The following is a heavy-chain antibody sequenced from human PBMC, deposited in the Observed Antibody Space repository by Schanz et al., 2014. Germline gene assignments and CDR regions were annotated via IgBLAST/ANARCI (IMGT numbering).Heavy chain of an antibody. V-gene: IGHV3-48*04. J-gene: IGHJ4*02. CDR1: GFVFRTFA. CDR2: ISRDGTTS. CDR3: ARDSGSSSWYPSDY. D-gene: IGHD6-13*01. Sequence: EVQLLESGGTVVQPGGSLRVSCAASGFVFRTFAMYWVRQAPGKGLEWLSYISRDGTTSYYADSVKGRFTISRDNAKNSLYLQMNSLRAEDTALYYCARDSGSSSWYPSDYWGQGTLVTVSS.